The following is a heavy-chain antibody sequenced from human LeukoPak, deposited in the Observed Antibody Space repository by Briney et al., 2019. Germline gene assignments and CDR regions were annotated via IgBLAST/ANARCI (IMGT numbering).Heavy chain of an antibody. V-gene: IGHV4-4*02. CDR2: IYHSGST. CDR3: ARGMGQWPYPEYFQH. J-gene: IGHJ1*01. CDR1: GGSTSSSNW. Sequence: PSETLSLTCAVSGGSTSSSNWWSWVRQPPGKGLEWIGEIYHSGSTNYNPSLKSRVTISVDKSKNQFSLKLSSVTAADTAVYYCARGMGQWPYPEYFQHWGQGTLVTVSS. D-gene: IGHD6-19*01.